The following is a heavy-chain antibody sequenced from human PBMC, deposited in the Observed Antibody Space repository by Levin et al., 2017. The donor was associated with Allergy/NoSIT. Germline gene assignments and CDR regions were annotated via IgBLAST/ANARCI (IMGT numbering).Heavy chain of an antibody. J-gene: IGHJ4*02. Sequence: PGGSLRLSCAASGFTFSSYGMHWVRQAPGKGLEWVAVIWYDGSNKYYADSVKGRFTISRDNSKNTLYLQMNSLRAEDTAVYYCARDAAMASSFDYWGQGTLVTVSS. CDR3: ARDAAMASSFDY. D-gene: IGHD5-18*01. V-gene: IGHV3-33*01. CDR1: GFTFSSYG. CDR2: IWYDGSNK.